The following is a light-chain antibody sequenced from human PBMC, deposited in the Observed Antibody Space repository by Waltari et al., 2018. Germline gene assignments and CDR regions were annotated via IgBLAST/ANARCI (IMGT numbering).Light chain of an antibody. J-gene: IGLJ1*01. CDR1: SSDHGRYHY. CDR2: DVN. CDR3: SSYTSTTTPFV. Sequence: QSALTQPASVSGSPGQSITIPCTGTSSDHGRYHYIYCYQQHPGKALKLIIYDVNNRPSGISYRFSGSKSANTASLTISGLQVEDEADYFCSSYTSTTTPFVFGSGTKVTVL. V-gene: IGLV2-14*03.